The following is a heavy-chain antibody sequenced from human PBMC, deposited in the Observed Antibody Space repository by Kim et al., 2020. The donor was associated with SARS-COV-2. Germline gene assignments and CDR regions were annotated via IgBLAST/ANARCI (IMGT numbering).Heavy chain of an antibody. CDR1: GYSFTSYW. D-gene: IGHD2-15*01. CDR2: INPGNSDT. J-gene: IGHJ4*02. Sequence: GESLKISCKGSGYSFTSYWIALVRQMPGKGLEWMGIINPGNSDTRYSPSFRGQVTISVDKSIATAYLQWSSLKASDTAMYYCARRVDGGTSERSGISDYWGQGSLVTVSS. V-gene: IGHV5-51*01. CDR3: ARRVDGGTSERSGISDY.